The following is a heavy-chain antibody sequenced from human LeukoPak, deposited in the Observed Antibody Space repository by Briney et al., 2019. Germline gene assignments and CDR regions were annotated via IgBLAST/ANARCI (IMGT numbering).Heavy chain of an antibody. CDR2: ISGSGGGT. J-gene: IGHJ6*04. CDR3: AKGRAVAGTFYYYYYGMDV. V-gene: IGHV3-23*01. D-gene: IGHD6-19*01. CDR1: GFTFSSYA. Sequence: GGSLRLSCAASGFTFSSYAMSWVRQAPGKGLEWVSAISGSGGGTYYADSVKGRFTISRDNSKNTLYLQMNSLRAEDTAVYYCAKGRAVAGTFYYYYYGMDVWGKGTTVTVSS.